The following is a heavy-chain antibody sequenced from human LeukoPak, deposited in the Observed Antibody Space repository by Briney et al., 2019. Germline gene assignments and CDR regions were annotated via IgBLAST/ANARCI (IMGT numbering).Heavy chain of an antibody. J-gene: IGHJ4*02. CDR2: INHSGST. CDR3: ARAGEGYGHVRDFDY. V-gene: IGHV4-34*01. CDR1: GGSFSGYY. Sequence: SETLSLTCAVYGGSFSGYYWSWIRQPPGKGLEWIGEINHSGSTNYNPSLKSRVTISVDTSKNQFSLKLSYVTAADTAVYYCARAGEGYGHVRDFDYWGQGTLVTVSS. D-gene: IGHD5-18*01.